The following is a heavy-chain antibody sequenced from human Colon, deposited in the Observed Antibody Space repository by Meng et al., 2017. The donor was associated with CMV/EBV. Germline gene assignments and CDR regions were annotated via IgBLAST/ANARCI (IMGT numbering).Heavy chain of an antibody. CDR1: GYTFSDYH. D-gene: IGHD1-26*01. CDR2: INSNSGAT. J-gene: IGHJ4*02. CDR3: ARDPSGSRVPFDY. V-gene: IGHV1-2*02. Sequence: QVQWVQSGDEVKKPGASVKVSCKTSGYTFSDYHIHWVRQAPGQGLEWMGWINSNSGATDYAQKFQGRFTMTRDTSITTVYMELSSLRSDDTAVYYCARDPSGSRVPFDYWGQGSLVTVSS.